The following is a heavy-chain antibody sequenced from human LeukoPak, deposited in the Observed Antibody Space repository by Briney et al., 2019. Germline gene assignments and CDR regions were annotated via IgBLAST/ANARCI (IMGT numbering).Heavy chain of an antibody. CDR1: GYSFSNYW. CDR2: IYPGDSDT. V-gene: IGHV5-51*01. J-gene: IGHJ5*02. Sequence: GESLKISCKGSGYSFSNYWIVWVRQMPGKGLEWMGIIYPGDSDTRYSPSFQGQVTISADKSISTAYLQWSSLKASDTATYYCARDSSIAAAGTGWFDPWGQGTLVTVSS. CDR3: ARDSSIAAAGTGWFDP. D-gene: IGHD6-13*01.